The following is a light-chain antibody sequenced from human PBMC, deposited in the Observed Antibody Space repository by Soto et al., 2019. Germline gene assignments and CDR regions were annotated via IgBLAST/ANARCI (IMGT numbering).Light chain of an antibody. V-gene: IGKV3-15*01. J-gene: IGKJ1*01. CDR3: QQYDNCPQT. CDR2: GAS. CDR1: QSVSSN. Sequence: EIVMTQSPATLSVSPGERATLSCRASQSVSSNLAWYQQKSGQAPRLLIYGASARATGIPTRFGGSGSGAEFTLTISSLHSEDFAVYYCQQYDNCPQTFGQGTKVEIK.